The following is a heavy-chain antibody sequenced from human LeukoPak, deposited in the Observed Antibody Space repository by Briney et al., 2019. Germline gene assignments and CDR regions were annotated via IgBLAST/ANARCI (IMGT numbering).Heavy chain of an antibody. CDR1: GGSISSYY. CDR2: ISYSGYT. J-gene: IGHJ5*02. CDR3: ARGKWASWFDP. Sequence: SETLSLTCSVSGGSISSYYWSWIRPPPGKGLEWIGSISYSGYTNYNPSLKSRVTISVDTLKKQFSLKLISVTAADTAVFYCARGKWASWFDPWGQGILVTVSS. D-gene: IGHD1-26*01. V-gene: IGHV4-59*01.